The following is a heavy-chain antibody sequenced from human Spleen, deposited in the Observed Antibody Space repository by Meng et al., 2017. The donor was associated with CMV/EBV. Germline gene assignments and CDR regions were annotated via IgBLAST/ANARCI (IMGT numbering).Heavy chain of an antibody. Sequence: GGSLRLSCKGSGYKFTNHWIGWVRHMPGKGLEWMGIIYPGDSDTKYSPSFQGQVTISADKSISTAFLQWSSLVASDTAIYYCARACGADCYAQYYYYGLDVWGQGTTVTVSS. CDR1: GYKFTNHW. CDR3: ARACGADCYAQYYYYGLDV. CDR2: IYPGDSDT. D-gene: IGHD2-21*01. V-gene: IGHV5-51*01. J-gene: IGHJ6*02.